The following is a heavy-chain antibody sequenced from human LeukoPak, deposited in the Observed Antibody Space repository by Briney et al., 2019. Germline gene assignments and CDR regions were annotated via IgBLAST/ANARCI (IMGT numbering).Heavy chain of an antibody. D-gene: IGHD6-19*01. CDR1: XYTFTGYY. Sequence: ASVXXXXKASXYTFTGYYMHXVRQAPGQGLEWMGRINPNSGGTNYAQKFQGRVTMTRDTSISTAYMELSRLRSDDTAVYYCAASIAVAGLDYWGQGTLVTVSS. J-gene: IGHJ4*02. CDR3: AASIAVAGLDY. V-gene: IGHV1-2*06. CDR2: INPNSGGT.